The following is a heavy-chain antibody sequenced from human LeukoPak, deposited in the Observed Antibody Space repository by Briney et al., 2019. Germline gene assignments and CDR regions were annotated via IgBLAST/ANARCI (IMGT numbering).Heavy chain of an antibody. CDR2: IIPIFGTA. CDR3: AREWTTQDAFDI. Sequence: ASVKVSCKASVGTFSSYAISWVRQAPGQGREWMGGIIPIFGTANYAQKFQGRVTITADKSTSTAYMELSSLRSEDTAVYYCAREWTTQDAFDIWGQGTMVTVSS. J-gene: IGHJ3*02. CDR1: VGTFSSYA. D-gene: IGHD2-15*01. V-gene: IGHV1-69*06.